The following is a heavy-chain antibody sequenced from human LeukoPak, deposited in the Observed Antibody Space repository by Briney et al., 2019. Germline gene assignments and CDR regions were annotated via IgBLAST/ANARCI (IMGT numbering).Heavy chain of an antibody. CDR3: ARREGYFDY. CDR2: INHSGST. CDR1: GGSFSGYY. J-gene: IGHJ4*02. Sequence: SETLSLTCAVYGGSFSGYYWSWIRQPPGKGLEWIGEINHSGSTNYNPSLKSRVTISVDTSKNQFSLKLSSVTASDTAMYYCARREGYFDYWGQGALVTVSS. D-gene: IGHD3-22*01. V-gene: IGHV4-34*01.